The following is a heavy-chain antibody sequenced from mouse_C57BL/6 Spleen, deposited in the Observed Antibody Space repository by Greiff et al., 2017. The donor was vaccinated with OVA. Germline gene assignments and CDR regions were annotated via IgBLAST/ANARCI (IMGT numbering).Heavy chain of an antibody. D-gene: IGHD4-1*01. CDR2: ISYDGSN. CDR3: ARDTPLTGTGYFDY. Sequence: VQLQQSGPGLVKPSQSLSLTCSVTGYSITSGYYWNWIRQFPGNKLEWMGYISYDGSNNYNPSLKNRISITRDTSKNQFFLKLNSVTTEDTATYYCARDTPLTGTGYFDYWGQGTTLTVSS. V-gene: IGHV3-6*01. J-gene: IGHJ2*01. CDR1: GYSITSGYY.